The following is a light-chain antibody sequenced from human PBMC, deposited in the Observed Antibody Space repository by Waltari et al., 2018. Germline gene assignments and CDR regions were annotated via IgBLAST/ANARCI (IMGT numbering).Light chain of an antibody. CDR2: DAS. CDR1: QSVGKY. V-gene: IGKV3-20*01. CDR3: QKYVNLPAT. J-gene: IGKJ1*01. Sequence: EIVLTQSPGTLSLSPGERATLSCRASQSVGKYLAWYQQKPGQAPWLLIYDASTRATGIPDRFSGSGSGTDFSLTISRLEPEDFAVYYCQKYVNLPATFGQGTKVEI.